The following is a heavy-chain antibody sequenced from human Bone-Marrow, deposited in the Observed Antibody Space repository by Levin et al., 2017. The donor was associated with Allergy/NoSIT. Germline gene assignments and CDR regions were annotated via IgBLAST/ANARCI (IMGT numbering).Heavy chain of an antibody. CDR3: TTDTISGRWTKYYYSGMDV. Sequence: SGGSLRLSCAASGFTFTNAWMSWVRQAPGKGLEWVGRIKSKTDGGTTDYAAPVRGRFTVSRDDSKNTLYLQVNSLKTEDTAVYYCTTDTISGRWTKYYYSGMDVWGQGTTVTVSS. V-gene: IGHV3-15*01. J-gene: IGHJ6*02. CDR1: GFTFTNAW. CDR2: IKSKTDGGTT. D-gene: IGHD3-3*02.